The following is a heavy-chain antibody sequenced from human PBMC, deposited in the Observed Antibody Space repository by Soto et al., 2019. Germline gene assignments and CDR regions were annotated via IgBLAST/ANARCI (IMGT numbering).Heavy chain of an antibody. CDR3: AREGAAAGIQDFDY. CDR1: GGSISSSNW. J-gene: IGHJ4*02. Sequence: SETLSLTCAVSGGSISSSNWWSWVRQPPGKGLEWIGEIYHSGSTNYNPSLKSRVTISVDKSKNQFSLKLSSVTAADTAVYYCAREGAAAGIQDFDYWGQGTLVTVSS. CDR2: IYHSGST. V-gene: IGHV4-4*02. D-gene: IGHD6-13*01.